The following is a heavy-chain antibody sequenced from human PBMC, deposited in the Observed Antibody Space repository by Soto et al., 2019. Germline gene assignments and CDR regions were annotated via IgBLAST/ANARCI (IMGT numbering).Heavy chain of an antibody. Sequence: VQLVESGGGVVQPGRSLRLSCAASGFTFSSYGMHWVRQAPGKGLEWVAVIWYDGSNKYYADSVKGRFTISRDNSKNTLYLQMNSLRAEDTAVYYCARDGDCSGGSCYSGALDYWGQGTLVTVSS. J-gene: IGHJ4*02. V-gene: IGHV3-33*01. D-gene: IGHD2-15*01. CDR3: ARDGDCSGGSCYSGALDY. CDR2: IWYDGSNK. CDR1: GFTFSSYG.